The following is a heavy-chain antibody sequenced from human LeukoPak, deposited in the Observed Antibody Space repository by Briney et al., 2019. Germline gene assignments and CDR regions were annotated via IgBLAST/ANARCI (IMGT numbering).Heavy chain of an antibody. CDR3: AKDAGYDSSGHYQY. CDR2: ISGSGGGT. D-gene: IGHD3-22*01. J-gene: IGHJ4*02. Sequence: GGSLRLSSAASAFTFSSYAMSWVRQAPGKGLEWVSAISGSGGGTYYADSVKGRFTISRDNSKNTLYLQVNNLRAEDTAVYYCAKDAGYDSSGHYQYWGQGTQVTVSS. CDR1: AFTFSSYA. V-gene: IGHV3-23*01.